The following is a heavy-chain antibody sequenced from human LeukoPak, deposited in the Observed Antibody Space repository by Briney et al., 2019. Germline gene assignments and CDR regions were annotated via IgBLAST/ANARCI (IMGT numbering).Heavy chain of an antibody. Sequence: ASVKVSCKASGYTFTGYYVHWVRRAPGQGLEWMGWINPNSGGTNYAQKFQGRVTMTRDTSISTAYMELSRLRSDDTAVYYCARDYYGSGSYYWFDPWGQGTLVTVSS. D-gene: IGHD3-10*01. CDR3: ARDYYGSGSYYWFDP. CDR2: INPNSGGT. CDR1: GYTFTGYY. J-gene: IGHJ5*02. V-gene: IGHV1-2*02.